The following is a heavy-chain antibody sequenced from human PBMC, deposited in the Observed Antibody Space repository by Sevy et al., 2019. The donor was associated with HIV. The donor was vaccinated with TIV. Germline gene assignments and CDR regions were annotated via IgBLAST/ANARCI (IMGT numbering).Heavy chain of an antibody. D-gene: IGHD2-15*01. Sequence: SETLSLTCTVSGGSINSNSYYWGWIRQPPGKGLEWIGSIYYSGSTYYNMSLKSRVTISVDTSNNQFSLKLRSVTAADTAVYYCARRWIVVVARAFDIWGQGTMVTVSS. V-gene: IGHV4-39*01. J-gene: IGHJ3*02. CDR1: GGSINSNSYY. CDR3: ARRWIVVVARAFDI. CDR2: IYYSGST.